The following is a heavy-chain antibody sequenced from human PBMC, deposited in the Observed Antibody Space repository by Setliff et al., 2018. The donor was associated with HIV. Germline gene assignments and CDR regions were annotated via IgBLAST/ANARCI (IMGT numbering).Heavy chain of an antibody. Sequence: SETLSLTCTVSGGFIGTYYWSWIRQSPGKGLEWIGSVYYTGSTNYNPSLESRVTMSVDTSKNQFSLRLSSVTAADTAMYYCARAKGYCNDDGCFSNFDYWGQGTLVTVSS. J-gene: IGHJ4*02. V-gene: IGHV4-59*13. D-gene: IGHD2-15*01. CDR2: VYYTGST. CDR1: GGFIGTYY. CDR3: ARAKGYCNDDGCFSNFDY.